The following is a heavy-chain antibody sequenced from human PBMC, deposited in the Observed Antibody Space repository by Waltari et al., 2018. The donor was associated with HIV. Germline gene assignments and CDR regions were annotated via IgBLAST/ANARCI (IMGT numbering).Heavy chain of an antibody. CDR1: GYTFTGYS. CDR2: INPNSGGT. D-gene: IGHD6-6*01. J-gene: IGHJ5*02. CDR3: ARDSSTSSSPLFDP. Sequence: QVQLVQSGAEVKKPGASVKVPCKASGYTFTGYSLHGVGQAPGQGLEWMGWINPNSGGTNYAQKFQGRVTMTRDTSISTAYMELSRLRSDDTAVYYCARDSSTSSSPLFDPWGQGTLVTVSS. V-gene: IGHV1-2*02.